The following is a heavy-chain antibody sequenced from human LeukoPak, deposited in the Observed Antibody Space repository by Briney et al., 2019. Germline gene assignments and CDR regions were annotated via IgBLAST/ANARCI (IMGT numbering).Heavy chain of an antibody. J-gene: IGHJ4*02. CDR3: AEAAPDTTYFDY. D-gene: IGHD2/OR15-2a*01. V-gene: IGHV3-23*01. CDR2: ISGNGGTI. CDR1: GFTFSSYA. Sequence: GGSLRLSCAASGFTFSSYAMSWVRQAPGKGLEWVSAISGNGGTIYYADSVKGRFTTSRDNSKNTLYLQGNSLRAVDTAVYYCAEAAPDTTYFDYWGQGTLVTVPS.